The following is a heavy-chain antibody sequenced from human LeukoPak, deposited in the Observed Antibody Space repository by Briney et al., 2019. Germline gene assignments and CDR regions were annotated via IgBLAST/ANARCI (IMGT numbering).Heavy chain of an antibody. Sequence: SETLSLTCTVSGGSISSSSYYWGWLRQPPGKGLEWIGSIYYSGSTYYNPSLKSRVTISVDTSKNQFSLKLSSVTVADTAVYYCARDGYNPPFDPWGQGTLVTVSS. CDR3: ARDGYNPPFDP. D-gene: IGHD5-24*01. J-gene: IGHJ5*02. V-gene: IGHV4-39*07. CDR1: GGSISSSSYY. CDR2: IYYSGST.